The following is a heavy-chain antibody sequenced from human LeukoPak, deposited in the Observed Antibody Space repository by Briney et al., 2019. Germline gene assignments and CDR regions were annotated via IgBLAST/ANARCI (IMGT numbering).Heavy chain of an antibody. CDR1: GGSISSYY. Sequence: SETLSLTCTVSGGSISSYYWSWIRQPPGKGLEWIGYIYTSGSTNYNPSLKSRVTISVDTSKNQFSLKLSSVTAADTAVYYCARVPRGYSYGLNFDYWGQGTLVTVSS. V-gene: IGHV4-4*09. CDR3: ARVPRGYSYGLNFDY. D-gene: IGHD5-18*01. CDR2: IYTSGST. J-gene: IGHJ4*02.